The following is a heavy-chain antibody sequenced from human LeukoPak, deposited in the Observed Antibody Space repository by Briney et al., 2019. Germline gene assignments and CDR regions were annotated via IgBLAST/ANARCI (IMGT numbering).Heavy chain of an antibody. CDR1: DGSISSYY. V-gene: IGHV4-4*07. CDR2: IYSSGTS. CDR3: ARELKGVYGSESYFADYFDY. D-gene: IGHD3-10*01. J-gene: IGHJ4*02. Sequence: SETLSLTCTVSDGSISSYYWSWIRQPAGKGLEWIGRIYSSGTSNYSPSLQSRVTMSVDTSKNQLSLKLSSVTAADTAVYYCARELKGVYGSESYFADYFDYWGQGILVTVSS.